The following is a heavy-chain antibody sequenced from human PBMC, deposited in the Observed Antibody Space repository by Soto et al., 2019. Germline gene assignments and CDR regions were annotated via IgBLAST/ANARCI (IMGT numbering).Heavy chain of an antibody. V-gene: IGHV3-23*01. CDR1: RLTFGSRA. Sequence: GSLRLSCVASRLTFGSRAMTWVLHAPGEGLQWVSTITDTGGDAKYADSVRGRFVISRDNSKKTLYLQMTSLTAEDSAMYYCARGSTDSYPGSRIFDFWGRGTLVTVSS. D-gene: IGHD3-10*01. CDR3: ARGSTDSYPGSRIFDF. CDR2: ITDTGGDA. J-gene: IGHJ4*02.